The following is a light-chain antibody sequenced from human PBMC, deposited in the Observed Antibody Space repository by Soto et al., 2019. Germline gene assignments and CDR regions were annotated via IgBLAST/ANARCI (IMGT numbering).Light chain of an antibody. V-gene: IGKV3-20*01. CDR1: QSVSSSY. Sequence: EIVLTQSPGTLSLSPGERATLSCRASQSVSSSYLAWYQQKPGQAPRLLIYGASSRATGIPDRFSGSVSGREFTLTISSLEPEDFAVAYCQEYGSSPPYTFGQGTKLEIK. CDR3: QEYGSSPPYT. CDR2: GAS. J-gene: IGKJ2*01.